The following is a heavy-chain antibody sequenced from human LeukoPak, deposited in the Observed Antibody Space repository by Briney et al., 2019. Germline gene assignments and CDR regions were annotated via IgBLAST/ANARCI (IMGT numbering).Heavy chain of an antibody. CDR2: INPSGGST. Sequence: ASVKVSCKASGYTFTSYGISWVRQAPGQGLEWMGIINPSGGSTSYAQKSQGRVTMTRDTSTSTVYMELSSLRSEDTAVYYCARDESTSILWWWGQGTLVTVSS. CDR1: GYTFTSYG. J-gene: IGHJ1*01. D-gene: IGHD2-21*01. V-gene: IGHV1-46*01. CDR3: ARDESTSILWW.